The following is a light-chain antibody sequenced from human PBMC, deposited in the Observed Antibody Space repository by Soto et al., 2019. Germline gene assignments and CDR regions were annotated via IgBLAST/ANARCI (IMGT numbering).Light chain of an antibody. V-gene: IGLV2-11*01. J-gene: IGLJ3*02. CDR1: SSDVGGYKY. CDR3: CSYAGSSVWV. CDR2: DVS. Sequence: QSALTQRRSVSGSPGQSVIISCTGTSSDVGGYKYVSWYQQHPGKAPKLVIYDVSERPSGVPDRFSGSKSGNTASLTISGLQAEDEADYHCCSYAGSSVWVFGGGTKVTVL.